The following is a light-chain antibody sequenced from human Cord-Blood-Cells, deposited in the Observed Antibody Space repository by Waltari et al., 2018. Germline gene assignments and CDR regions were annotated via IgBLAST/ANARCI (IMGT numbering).Light chain of an antibody. CDR2: DVS. V-gene: IGLV2-14*01. CDR3: SSYTSSSTWV. J-gene: IGLJ3*02. Sequence: QSALTHPASVSGSPGQSITISCTGTSSDVGCYNYVSWYQQHPGKAPKLMIYDVSKRPSGVSNRFSGSKSGNTASLTISGLQAEDEADCYCSSYTSSSTWVFGGGTKLTVL. CDR1: SSDVGCYNY.